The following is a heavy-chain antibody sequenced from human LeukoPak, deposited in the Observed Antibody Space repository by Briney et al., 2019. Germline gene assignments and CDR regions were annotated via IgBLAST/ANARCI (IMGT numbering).Heavy chain of an antibody. CDR1: GFTFGDYA. V-gene: IGHV3-49*03. Sequence: PGGSLRLSCTASGFTFGDYAMSWFRQAPGKGLEWVGFIRAKTYGGTPQYAASVKDRFTISRDDSKSIAYLKMNSLKTDDTAVYYCARAEYGGNAGGFWGQGTLVTVSS. CDR3: ARAEYGGNAGGF. J-gene: IGHJ4*02. CDR2: IRAKTYGGTP. D-gene: IGHD4-23*01.